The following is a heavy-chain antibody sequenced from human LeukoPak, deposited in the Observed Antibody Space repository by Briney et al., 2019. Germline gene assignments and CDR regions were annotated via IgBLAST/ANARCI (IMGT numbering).Heavy chain of an antibody. CDR1: GFTFSNAW. D-gene: IGHD6-19*01. CDR3: TTEESSGWYYYYGMDV. J-gene: IGHJ6*02. CDR2: IKSKTDGGTT. Sequence: GGSLRLSCAASGFTFSNAWMSWVRQAPGKGLEWVGRIKSKTDGGTTDYAAPVKGRFTISRDDSKNTLYLRMNSLKTEDTAVYYCTTEESSGWYYYYGMDVWGQGTTVTVSS. V-gene: IGHV3-15*01.